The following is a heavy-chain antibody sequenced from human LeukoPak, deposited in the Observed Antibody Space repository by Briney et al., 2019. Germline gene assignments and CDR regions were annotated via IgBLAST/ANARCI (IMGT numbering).Heavy chain of an antibody. CDR1: GYTFTSYY. CDR2: INPSGGST. CDR3: ARGMATSLSSYYYYGMDV. V-gene: IGHV1-46*01. D-gene: IGHD5-24*01. J-gene: IGHJ6*02. Sequence: ASVKVSCKASGYTFTSYYMHWVRQAPGQGLEWMGIINPSGGSTSYAQKFQGRVTMTRDTSTSTVYMELSSLRSKDAAVYYCARGMATSLSSYYYYGMDVWGQGTTVTVSS.